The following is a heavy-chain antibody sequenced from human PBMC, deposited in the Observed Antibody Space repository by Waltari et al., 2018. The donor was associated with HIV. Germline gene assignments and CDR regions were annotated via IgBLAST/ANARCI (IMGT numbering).Heavy chain of an antibody. CDR2: ISSSDRYV. CDR3: ARSRRPDYYDSLSY. Sequence: EVQMVESGGGLVKPGGSLRLSCAASGFISNSYTMNWVRQAPGKGLEWVSSISSSDRYVFYADSVKGRFTISRDNAENSVYLQMNGLRAEDTAVYFCARSRRPDYYDSLSYWGQGALVTVSS. V-gene: IGHV3-21*01. D-gene: IGHD3-22*01. J-gene: IGHJ4*02. CDR1: GFISNSYT.